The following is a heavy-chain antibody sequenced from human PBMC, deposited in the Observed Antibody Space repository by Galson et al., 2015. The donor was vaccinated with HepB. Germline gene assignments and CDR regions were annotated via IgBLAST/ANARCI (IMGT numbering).Heavy chain of an antibody. J-gene: IGHJ5*02. CDR2: IYYSGST. CDR1: GGSISSYY. Sequence: ETLSLTCTVSGGSISSYYWSWIRQPPGKGLEWIGYIYYSGSTNYNPSLKSRVTISVDTSKNQFSLKLSSVTAADTAVYYCARGMHGTFDPWGQGTLVTVSS. D-gene: IGHD1-26*01. V-gene: IGHV4-59*01. CDR3: ARGMHGTFDP.